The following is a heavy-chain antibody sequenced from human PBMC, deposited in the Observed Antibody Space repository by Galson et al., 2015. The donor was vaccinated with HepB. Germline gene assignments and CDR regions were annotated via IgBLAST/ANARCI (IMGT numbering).Heavy chain of an antibody. J-gene: IGHJ4*02. CDR2: ISGSSGTV. CDR3: ASSSGWSGVDQ. V-gene: IGHV3-48*04. Sequence: SLRLSCAASGFTFSSYAMHWVRQAPGKGLEWVSYISGSSGTVKYTDSVKGRFTISRDNAKNSLYLQMSSLRADDTAVYYCASSSGWSGVDQWGQGTLVTVSS. CDR1: GFTFSSYA. D-gene: IGHD6-19*01.